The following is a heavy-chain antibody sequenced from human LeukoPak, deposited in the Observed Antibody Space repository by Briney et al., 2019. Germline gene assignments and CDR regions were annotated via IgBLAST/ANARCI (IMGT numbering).Heavy chain of an antibody. V-gene: IGHV3-23*01. CDR3: AKGSAAARPYYFGS. CDR1: GFTFGNYA. CDR2: ISTIGVNT. D-gene: IGHD6-6*01. J-gene: IGHJ4*02. Sequence: GGSLRLSCQTSGFTFGNYAMSWVRQAQGKELEWISAISTIGVNTYYADSVKGRFTISRDNSRHTLSLQMNGLRADDTAVYYCAKGSAAARPYYFGSWGQGTLVAVSS.